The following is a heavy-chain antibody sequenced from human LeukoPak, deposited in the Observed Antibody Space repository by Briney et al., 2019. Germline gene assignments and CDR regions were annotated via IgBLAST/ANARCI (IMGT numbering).Heavy chain of an antibody. CDR2: INPSGGST. Sequence: XWVRXAPXXXXEXXXXINPSGGSTSYAQKFQGRVTMTRDTSTSTVYMELSSLRSEDTAVYYCARNTAYTLTYGMDVWGQGTTVTVSS. J-gene: IGHJ6*02. D-gene: IGHD5-18*01. V-gene: IGHV1-46*01. CDR3: ARNTAYTLTYGMDV.